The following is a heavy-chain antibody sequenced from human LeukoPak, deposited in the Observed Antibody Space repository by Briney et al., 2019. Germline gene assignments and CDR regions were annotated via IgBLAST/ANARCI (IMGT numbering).Heavy chain of an antibody. D-gene: IGHD6-19*01. Sequence: GASVKVSCKASGGTFSSYAISWVRQAPGQGLEWMGRIIPILGMANYAQKFQGRVTITADKSTSTAYMELSSLRSEDTAVYYCARDPLADRYSSGWVPWGQGTLVTVSS. J-gene: IGHJ5*02. CDR3: ARDPLADRYSSGWVP. CDR1: GGTFSSYA. CDR2: IIPILGMA. V-gene: IGHV1-69*04.